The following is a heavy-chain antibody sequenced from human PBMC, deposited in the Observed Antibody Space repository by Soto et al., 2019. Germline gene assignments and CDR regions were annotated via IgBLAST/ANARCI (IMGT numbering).Heavy chain of an antibody. CDR1: GYNFAVYW. V-gene: IGHV5-51*01. J-gene: IGHJ3*02. CDR2: IYPGDSDT. D-gene: IGHD1-1*01. CDR3: ARSWKVADDAFDI. Sequence: GESLKISCKGSGYNFAVYWIGWVRQMPGKGLEWMGMIYPGDSDTRYSPSFQGQVTISVDKSISTAYLQWSSLKASDTAMYYCARSWKVADDAFDIWGQGTMVTVSS.